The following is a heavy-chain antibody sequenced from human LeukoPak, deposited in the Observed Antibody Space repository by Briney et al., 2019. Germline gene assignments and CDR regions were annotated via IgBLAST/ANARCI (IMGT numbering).Heavy chain of an antibody. CDR2: IRYDGSNK. Sequence: GGSLRLSCAASGFTFSSYGMHSVRQAPGKGLEWVAFIRYDGSNKYYADSVKGRFTISRDNSKNTLYLQMNSLRAEDTAVYYCAKDYHDILTGHFDYWGQGTLVTVSS. D-gene: IGHD3-9*01. J-gene: IGHJ4*02. CDR3: AKDYHDILTGHFDY. CDR1: GFTFSSYG. V-gene: IGHV3-30*02.